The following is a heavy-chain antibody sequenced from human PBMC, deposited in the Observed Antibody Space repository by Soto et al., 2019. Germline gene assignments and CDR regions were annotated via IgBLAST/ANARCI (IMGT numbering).Heavy chain of an antibody. J-gene: IGHJ6*02. CDR3: ARAATVTSNCGYYYYYGMDV. CDR1: GFTFSSYW. D-gene: IGHD4-17*01. CDR2: INSDGSST. Sequence: GGYLRLSCAASGFTFSSYWMHWVRQAPGKGLVWVSRINSDGSSTSYEDSVKGRFTISRDNAKNTLYLQMNSLRAEDTAVYYCARAATVTSNCGYYYYYGMDVWGQGTTVTVSS. V-gene: IGHV3-74*01.